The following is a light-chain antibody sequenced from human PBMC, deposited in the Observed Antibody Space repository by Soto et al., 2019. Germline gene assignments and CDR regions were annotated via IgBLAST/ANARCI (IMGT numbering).Light chain of an antibody. V-gene: IGKV1-12*01. CDR3: QQANSFPYT. CDR1: QGIRTW. J-gene: IGKJ2*01. CDR2: AAS. Sequence: DIQMTQSPSSVSAFVGDRVSITCRASQGIRTWLAWYQQKPGKAPNLLIYAASTLQTGVPSRFSGSGSGTDFTLTISSLQPEDFATYYCQQANSFPYTFGQGTKLEIK.